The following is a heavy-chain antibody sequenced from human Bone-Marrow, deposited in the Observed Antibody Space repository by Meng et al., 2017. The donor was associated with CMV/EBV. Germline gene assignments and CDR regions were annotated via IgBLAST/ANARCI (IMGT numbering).Heavy chain of an antibody. V-gene: IGHV3-21*01. CDR1: GFIFSRYV. CDR2: ISGSGSFI. J-gene: IGHJ5*02. D-gene: IGHD5-24*01. CDR3: ARDRLHEEVPVAMIFDWFDP. Sequence: GGSLRLSCAASGFIFSRYVMNWVRQAPGKGLEWVSSISGSGSFIYYADSMKGRFTISRDNAKNSLYLQINSLRAEDTAVYYCARDRLHEEVPVAMIFDWFDPWGQGTLVTGSS.